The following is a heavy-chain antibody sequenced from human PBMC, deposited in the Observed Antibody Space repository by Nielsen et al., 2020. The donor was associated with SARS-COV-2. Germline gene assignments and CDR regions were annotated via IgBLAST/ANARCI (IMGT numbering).Heavy chain of an antibody. CDR1: GFTFSDYY. V-gene: IGHV3-15*01. D-gene: IGHD5-12*01. J-gene: IGHJ6*02. CDR2: IKSKTDGGTT. CDR3: TTDFSMVATFYYYGMDV. Sequence: GGSLRLSCAASGFTFSDYYMSWIRQAPGKGLEWVGRIKSKTDGGTTDYAAPVKGRFTISRDDSKNTLYLQMNSLKTEDTAVYYCTTDFSMVATFYYYGMDVWGQGTTVTVSS.